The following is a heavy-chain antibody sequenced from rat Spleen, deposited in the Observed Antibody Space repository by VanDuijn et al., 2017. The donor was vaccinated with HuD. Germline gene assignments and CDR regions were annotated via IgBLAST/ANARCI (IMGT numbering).Heavy chain of an antibody. CDR3: ATQTGRGYFDY. Sequence: EVQLVESGGGLVQPGNSLKLSCAASGFTFSDYAMAWVRQSPKKGLEWVATIIYDGSSTYYRDSVKGRFTISRDNAKSTLYLQMDSLRSEDTATYYCATQTGRGYFDYWGQGVMVTVSS. CDR1: GFTFSDYA. J-gene: IGHJ2*01. V-gene: IGHV5S10*01. CDR2: IIYDGSST. D-gene: IGHD5-1*01.